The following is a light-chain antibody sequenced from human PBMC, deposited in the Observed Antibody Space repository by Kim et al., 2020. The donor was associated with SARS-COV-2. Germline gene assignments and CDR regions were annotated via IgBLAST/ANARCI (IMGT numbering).Light chain of an antibody. J-gene: IGLJ3*02. CDR1: SSDIGGYNY. Sequence: QSALTQPPSASGSPGQSVTISCTGTSSDIGGYNYVSWYQQHPGKAPKLIIYEVIKRPSGVPDRFSGSKSGNTASLTVSGLQAEDEADYYCNSYAGSNSWVFGGGTQLTV. CDR2: EVI. V-gene: IGLV2-8*01. CDR3: NSYAGSNSWV.